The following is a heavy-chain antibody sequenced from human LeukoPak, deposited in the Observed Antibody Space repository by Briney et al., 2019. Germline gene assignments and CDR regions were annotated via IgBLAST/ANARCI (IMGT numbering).Heavy chain of an antibody. CDR1: GFTFSSSA. J-gene: IGHJ4*02. CDR3: AKQLGYCSDGSCYFPY. CDR2: ISNNGGYT. V-gene: IGHV3-23*01. Sequence: GGSLRLSCAASGFTFSSSAMSWVRQAPGKGLEWVSAISNNGGYTYYADSVQGRFTISRDNSKSTLCLQMNNLRAEDTAVYYCAKQLGYCSDGSCYFPYWGQGTLVTVSS. D-gene: IGHD2-15*01.